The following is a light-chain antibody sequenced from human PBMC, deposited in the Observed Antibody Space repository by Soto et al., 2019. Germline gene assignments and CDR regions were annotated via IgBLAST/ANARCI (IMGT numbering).Light chain of an antibody. Sequence: EIVLTQSPGTLSVSLGERATLSCKASQTLTDSYLAWYHLKPGQAPRLVIYGASVRATGIPDRFSGSGSGTDFSLTISRVDPEDFGVYVCQHYGKSPLFVFGPGTTLDVK. CDR3: QHYGKSPLFV. CDR1: QTLTDSY. J-gene: IGKJ3*01. V-gene: IGKV3-20*01. CDR2: GAS.